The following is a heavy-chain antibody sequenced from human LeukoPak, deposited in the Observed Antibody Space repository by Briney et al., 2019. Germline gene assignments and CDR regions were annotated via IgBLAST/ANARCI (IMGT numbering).Heavy chain of an antibody. CDR2: ISAYNGNT. V-gene: IGHV1-18*01. CDR3: ARVDYGGHSDFDYFDY. CDR1: GYTFTSYG. Sequence: ASVKVSCKASGYTFTSYGISWVRQAPGRGLEWMGWISAYNGNTNYAQSLQGRVTMTTDTSTSTAYMELRSLRSDDTAVYYCARVDYGGHSDFDYFDYWGQGTLVTVSS. D-gene: IGHD4-23*01. J-gene: IGHJ4*02.